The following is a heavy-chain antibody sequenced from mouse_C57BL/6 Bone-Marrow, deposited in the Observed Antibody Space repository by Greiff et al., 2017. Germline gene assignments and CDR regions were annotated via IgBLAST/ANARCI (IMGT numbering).Heavy chain of an antibody. CDR3: STICDGYYGAGFAY. Sequence: QVQLQQPGAELVRPGSSVKLSCKASGYTFTSYWMHWVKQRPIQGLEWIGNIDPSDSETHYNQKFKYKATLTVDKSSSTAYVQLSSLTSEDSAVYFYSTICDGYYGAGFAYWGQGTLVTVSA. V-gene: IGHV1-52*01. J-gene: IGHJ3*01. CDR2: IDPSDSET. CDR1: GYTFTSYW. D-gene: IGHD2-3*01.